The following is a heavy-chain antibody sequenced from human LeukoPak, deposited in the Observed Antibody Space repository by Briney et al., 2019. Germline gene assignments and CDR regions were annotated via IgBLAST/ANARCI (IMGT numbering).Heavy chain of an antibody. D-gene: IGHD3-22*01. CDR3: ARDRSPYYDSSGYYPIDAFDY. J-gene: IGHJ4*02. V-gene: IGHV1-69*05. Sequence: SVKVSCKASGGTFSSYAISWVRQAPGQGLEWMGGIVPIFGTANYAQKFQGRVTITTDESTSTAYMELSSLRSEDTAVYYCARDRSPYYDSSGYYPIDAFDYWGQGTLVTVSS. CDR1: GGTFSSYA. CDR2: IVPIFGTA.